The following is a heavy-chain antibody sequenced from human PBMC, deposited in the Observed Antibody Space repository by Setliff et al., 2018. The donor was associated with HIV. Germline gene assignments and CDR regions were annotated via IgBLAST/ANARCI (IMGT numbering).Heavy chain of an antibody. J-gene: IGHJ3*02. CDR3: ARDVDYTDAFDI. D-gene: IGHD4-4*01. Sequence: ASVKVSCKASGYSFTSFGISWVRQAPGQGLEWVGWMSDYNGNTNYAQKLQGRVTMTTDTSTSTAYMELRSLRSDDTAVYYCARDVDYTDAFDIWGQGTMVTVSS. CDR2: MSDYNGNT. V-gene: IGHV1-18*01. CDR1: GYSFTSFG.